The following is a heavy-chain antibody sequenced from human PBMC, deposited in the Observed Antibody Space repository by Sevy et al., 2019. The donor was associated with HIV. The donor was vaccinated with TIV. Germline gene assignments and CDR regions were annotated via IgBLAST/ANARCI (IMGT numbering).Heavy chain of an antibody. CDR1: GFTFSSYA. Sequence: GGSLRLSCAASGFTFSSYAMHWVRQAPGKGLEWVAVISYDGSNKYYADSVKGRFTISRDNSKNTLYLQMNSLRPEDTAVYYCAREDVGGSSTSCYGFDYWGQGTLVTVSS. V-gene: IGHV3-30-3*01. CDR3: AREDVGGSSTSCYGFDY. D-gene: IGHD2-2*01. J-gene: IGHJ4*02. CDR2: ISYDGSNK.